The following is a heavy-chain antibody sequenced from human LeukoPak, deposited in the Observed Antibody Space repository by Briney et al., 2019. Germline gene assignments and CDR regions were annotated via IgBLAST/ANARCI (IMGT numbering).Heavy chain of an antibody. CDR3: AKVLSGSYHPYYFAY. J-gene: IGHJ4*02. Sequence: GGSLRLSCAASGFTFSSYGMHWVRQAPGKGLEWVAFIRYDGSNKYYADSVKGRFTISRDNSKNTLYLQMNSLRAEDTAVYYCAKVLSGSYHPYYFAYWGQGTLVTVSS. CDR1: GFTFSSYG. V-gene: IGHV3-30*02. CDR2: IRYDGSNK. D-gene: IGHD1-26*01.